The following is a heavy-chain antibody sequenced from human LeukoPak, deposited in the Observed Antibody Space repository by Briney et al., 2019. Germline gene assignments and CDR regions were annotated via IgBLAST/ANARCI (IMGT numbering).Heavy chain of an antibody. Sequence: SVKVSCKASGGTFSSYAISWVRQAPGQGLEWMGGIIPIFGTANYAQKFRGRVTITADKSTSTAYMELSSLRSEDTAVYYCARVVKSRQDFDLWGRGTLVTVSS. CDR3: ARVVKSRQDFDL. J-gene: IGHJ2*01. CDR2: IIPIFGTA. CDR1: GGTFSSYA. D-gene: IGHD3-10*01. V-gene: IGHV1-69*06.